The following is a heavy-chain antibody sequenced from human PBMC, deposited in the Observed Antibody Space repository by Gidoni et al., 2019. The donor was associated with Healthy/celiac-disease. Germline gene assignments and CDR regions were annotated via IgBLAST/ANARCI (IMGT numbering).Heavy chain of an antibody. V-gene: IGHV3-30*01. CDR2: ISYDGSNK. CDR1: GFTFSSYA. D-gene: IGHD6-19*01. CDR3: ARDKDSSGWYEYY. J-gene: IGHJ4*02. Sequence: QVQLVESGGGVVQPGRSLRLSCAASGFTFSSYAMHWVRQAPGKGLEWVAVISYDGSNKYYADSVKGRFTISRDNSKNTLYLQMNSLRAEDTAVYYCARDKDSSGWYEYYWGQGTLVTVSS.